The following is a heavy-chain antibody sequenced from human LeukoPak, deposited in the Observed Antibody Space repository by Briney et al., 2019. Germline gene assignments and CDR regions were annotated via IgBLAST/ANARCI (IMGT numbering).Heavy chain of an antibody. CDR1: GYTFTSYG. CDR2: ISAYNGNT. Sequence: ASVTLSFNASGYTFTSYGISWVRQAPGQGLEWMGWISAYNGNTNYAQKLQGRVTMTTDTSKSTAYMELRSLRSDDTAVYYCGVDYGKGSYYNPLDYWGQGTLVTVSS. J-gene: IGHJ4*02. V-gene: IGHV1-18*01. CDR3: GVDYGKGSYYNPLDY. D-gene: IGHD3-10*01.